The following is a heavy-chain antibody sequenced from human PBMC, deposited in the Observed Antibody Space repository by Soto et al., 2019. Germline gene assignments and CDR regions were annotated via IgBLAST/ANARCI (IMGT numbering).Heavy chain of an antibody. CDR2: ISYDGSNK. V-gene: IGHV3-30-3*01. Sequence: QVQLVESGGGVVQPGRSLRLSCAASGFTFSSYAMHWVRQAPGKGLEWVAVISYDGSNKYYADSVKGRFTISRDNSKNTLYLQMNSLRAEDRAVYYCARVLKLVATMLGGAFDIWGQGTMVTVSS. J-gene: IGHJ3*02. D-gene: IGHD5-12*01. CDR1: GFTFSSYA. CDR3: ARVLKLVATMLGGAFDI.